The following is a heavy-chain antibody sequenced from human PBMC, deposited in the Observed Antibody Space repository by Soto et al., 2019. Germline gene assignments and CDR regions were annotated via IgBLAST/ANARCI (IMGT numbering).Heavy chain of an antibody. J-gene: IGHJ4*02. V-gene: IGHV3-30-3*01. D-gene: IGHD5-18*01. CDR3: ASVDTTDY. Sequence: QVQLVESGGGVVQPGRSLRLSCAASGFTFSSYAMHWVRQAPGKGLEWVAVISYDGSNKYYADSVKGRFTISRDNSKHTLYLQMNSLRAEDTAVYYCASVDTTDYWGQGTLVTVSS. CDR2: ISYDGSNK. CDR1: GFTFSSYA.